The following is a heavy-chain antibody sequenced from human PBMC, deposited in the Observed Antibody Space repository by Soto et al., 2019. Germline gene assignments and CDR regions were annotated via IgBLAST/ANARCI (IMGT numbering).Heavy chain of an antibody. CDR1: GGTFSSYT. V-gene: IGHV1-69*02. CDR2: IIPILGIA. D-gene: IGHD2-2*01. J-gene: IGHJ5*02. Sequence: SVKVSCKASGGTFSSYTISWVRQAPGQGLEWMGRIIPILGIANYAQKFQGRVTITADKSTSTAYMELSSLRSEDTAVYYCARGYCSSTSCSRGPNWFDPWGQGTLVTVSS. CDR3: ARGYCSSTSCSRGPNWFDP.